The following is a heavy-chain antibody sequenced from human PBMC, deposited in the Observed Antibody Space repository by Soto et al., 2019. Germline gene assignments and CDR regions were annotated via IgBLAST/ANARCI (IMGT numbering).Heavy chain of an antibody. CDR1: GFTISVYF. V-gene: IGHV3-23*01. Sequence: EVQLLESGGGLVQPGGSLRLSCAASGFTISVYFMSWVRQAPGKGLEWVSTISTSGDSTYYADSVTGLFTISRDDSKNTLYLQLNSLRAEDTAVYFCANYLPQNPFNYWGQGTLVTVSS. CDR3: ANYLPQNPFNY. CDR2: ISTSGDST. J-gene: IGHJ4*02. D-gene: IGHD3-3*02.